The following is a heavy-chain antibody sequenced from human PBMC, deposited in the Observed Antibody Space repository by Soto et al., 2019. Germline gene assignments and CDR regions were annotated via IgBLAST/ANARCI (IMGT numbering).Heavy chain of an antibody. V-gene: IGHV3-30-3*01. CDR1: GFLFSNFA. CDR3: VRVPTPVPAALDI. D-gene: IGHD2-15*01. J-gene: IGHJ3*02. CDR2: ISNDGSKI. Sequence: GGSLRLSCVGSGFLFSNFAMHWVRQTPGKGLEWVALISNDGSKIFYTDSVKDRFTISRDNSRSTVYLQMNSLKIEDTAVYYCVRVPTPVPAALDIWGQGTMVTVSS.